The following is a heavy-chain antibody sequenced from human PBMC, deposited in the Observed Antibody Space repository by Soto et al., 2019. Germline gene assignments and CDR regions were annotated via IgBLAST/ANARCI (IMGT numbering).Heavy chain of an antibody. Sequence: PGGSLRLSCAASGFTFSSYGMHWVRQAPGKGLEWVAVISYDGSNKYYADSVKGRFTISRDNSKNTLYLQMNSLRAEDTAVYYCAKDPGGNSPWFDPWGQGTLVTVSS. J-gene: IGHJ5*02. CDR2: ISYDGSNK. D-gene: IGHD2-21*02. CDR1: GFTFSSYG. V-gene: IGHV3-30*18. CDR3: AKDPGGNSPWFDP.